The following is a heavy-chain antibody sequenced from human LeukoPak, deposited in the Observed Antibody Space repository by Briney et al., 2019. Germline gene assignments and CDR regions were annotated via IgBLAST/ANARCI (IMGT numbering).Heavy chain of an antibody. CDR1: GYTFTSYY. J-gene: IGHJ3*02. CDR3: ARGCGGDCYSQNAFDI. CDR2: INPSGGST. Sequence: ASVKVSCKASGYTFTSYYMHWVRQAPGQGLEWMGIINPSGGSTSYAQKFQGRVTMTRDTSTSTVYMELSSLRSADTAVYYCARGCGGDCYSQNAFDIWGQGTMVTVSS. V-gene: IGHV1-46*01. D-gene: IGHD2-21*01.